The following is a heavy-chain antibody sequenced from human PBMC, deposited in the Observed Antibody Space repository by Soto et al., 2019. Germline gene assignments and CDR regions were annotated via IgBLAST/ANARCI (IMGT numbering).Heavy chain of an antibody. Sequence: QVQVVESGGGVVQPGTSLRLSCAASGFTFSVSAIHWVRQAPGKGLEWVAVISSDGSHQYYADSVRGRFTISRYNPKNTLYLQMNSLSAEDTALYYCARPYCRSTRCYLYYYGMDVWGPGTKVTVSS. V-gene: IGHV3-30-3*01. J-gene: IGHJ6*02. CDR1: GFTFSVSA. CDR2: ISSDGSHQ. CDR3: ARPYCRSTRCYLYYYGMDV. D-gene: IGHD2-2*01.